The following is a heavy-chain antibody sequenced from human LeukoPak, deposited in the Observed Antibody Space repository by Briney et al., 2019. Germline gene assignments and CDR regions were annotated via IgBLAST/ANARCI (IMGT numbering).Heavy chain of an antibody. D-gene: IGHD6-13*01. Sequence: PSETLSLTCTVSGGSISSSSYYWGWIRQPPGKGLEWIGSIYYSGSTYYNPSLKSRVTISVDTSKNQFSLKLSSVTAADTAVYYCARLTVMFFSRQLVAFDIWGQGTMVTVS. CDR3: ARLTVMFFSRQLVAFDI. CDR1: GGSISSSSYY. V-gene: IGHV4-39*01. CDR2: IYYSGST. J-gene: IGHJ3*02.